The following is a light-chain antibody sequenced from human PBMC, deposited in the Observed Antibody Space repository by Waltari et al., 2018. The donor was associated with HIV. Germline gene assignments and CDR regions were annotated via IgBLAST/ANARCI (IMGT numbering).Light chain of an antibody. J-gene: IGLJ2*01. CDR2: ANI. CDR1: SSNTRARHY. CDR3: QSFDNSLGGSVI. Sequence: QSALTQPPPVSGAPGQRVTISCPAGSSNTRARHYVHCYQQLPGTAPKLLLYANINRPSGVPDRFSGSKSGTSASLAITGLQAEDEADYYCQSFDNSLGGSVIFGGGTKLTVL. V-gene: IGLV1-40*01.